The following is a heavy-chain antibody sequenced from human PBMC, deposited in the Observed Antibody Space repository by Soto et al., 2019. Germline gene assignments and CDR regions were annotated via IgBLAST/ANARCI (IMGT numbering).Heavy chain of an antibody. Sequence: EVQLVESGGGLVEPGGSLRLSCAASGFTFSNAWMNWVRQAPGKGLEWVGRIKDKTEGETTDYGAPEKGRFTISRDDSKNTLYLQMNSLKTEDTAVYYCTPWAGSIGCYPLDNWGQGTLVTVSS. V-gene: IGHV3-15*07. CDR2: IKDKTEGETT. D-gene: IGHD6-19*01. J-gene: IGHJ4*02. CDR1: GFTFSNAW. CDR3: TPWAGSIGCYPLDN.